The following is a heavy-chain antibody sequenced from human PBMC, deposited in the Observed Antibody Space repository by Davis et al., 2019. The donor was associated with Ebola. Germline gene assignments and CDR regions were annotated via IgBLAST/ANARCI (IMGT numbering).Heavy chain of an antibody. CDR3: ARAQFPTTSDH. CDR2: INVAKGNT. J-gene: IGHJ4*02. D-gene: IGHD1-1*01. CDR1: GYTFSTYA. V-gene: IGHV1-3*01. Sequence: AASVKVSCKASGYTFSTYAIHWLRQAPGQRLEWMGLINVAKGNTKYSQKFQGRVTMTRDTSAGTAYMEMSSLTSEDTAVYYCARAQFPTTSDHWGQGTLVTVPS.